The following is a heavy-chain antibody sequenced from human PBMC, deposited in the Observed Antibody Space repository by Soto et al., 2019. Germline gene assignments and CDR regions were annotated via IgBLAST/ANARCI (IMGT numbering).Heavy chain of an antibody. D-gene: IGHD3-22*01. CDR1: GYTFTSYG. Sequence: ASVKVSCKASGYTFTSYGISWVRQAPGQGLEWVGWISAHNGDTGYAQILQGRITMTTDTFTNTAYMELTSLTSDDTAVYYCARDWSRYYDSSGLMWFYWGQGTLVTVSS. CDR2: ISAHNGDT. CDR3: ARDWSRYYDSSGLMWFY. J-gene: IGHJ4*02. V-gene: IGHV1-18*01.